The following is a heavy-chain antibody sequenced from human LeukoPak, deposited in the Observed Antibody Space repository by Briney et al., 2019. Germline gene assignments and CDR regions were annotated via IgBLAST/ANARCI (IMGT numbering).Heavy chain of an antibody. CDR1: GGSLSFSY. J-gene: IGHJ4*02. CDR2: IYSSGST. CDR3: ARVELATIDHFDY. Sequence: SETLSLTCTASGGSLSFSYRSWIRQPAGKGLEWIGRIYSSGSTNYNPSLKSRVTMSVDTSKNQFSLKLTSVTAADTAVYYCARVELATIDHFDYWGQGVLVTVSS. V-gene: IGHV4-4*07. D-gene: IGHD5-24*01.